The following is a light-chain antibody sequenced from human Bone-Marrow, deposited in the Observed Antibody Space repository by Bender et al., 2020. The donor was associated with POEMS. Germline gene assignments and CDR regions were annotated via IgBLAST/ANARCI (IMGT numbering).Light chain of an antibody. Sequence: NFILTQPHSVSESPGKTVAISCSRSSGTIASNYIQWYQQRPGSALINVIYEDNVRPSGVPDRFSVSSSGNTANLTISGTQALDGAYYYGQTWDYNTGVVFSGGTKLTVL. CDR2: EDN. V-gene: IGLV6-57*04. J-gene: IGLJ3*02. CDR3: QTWDYNTGVV. CDR1: SGTIASNY.